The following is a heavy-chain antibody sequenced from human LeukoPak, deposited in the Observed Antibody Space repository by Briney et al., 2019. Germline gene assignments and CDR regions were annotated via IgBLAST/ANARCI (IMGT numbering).Heavy chain of an antibody. D-gene: IGHD6-13*01. V-gene: IGHV4-39*01. CDR2: IYYSGST. CDR3: ARSAPGTVDY. J-gene: IGHJ4*02. Sequence: SETLSLTCTVSGGSISSSSYYWGWIRQPPGEGLEWIGSIYYSGSTYYNPSLKSRVTISVDTSKNQFSLKLSSVTAADTAVYYCARSAPGTVDYWGQGTLVTVSS. CDR1: GGSISSSSYY.